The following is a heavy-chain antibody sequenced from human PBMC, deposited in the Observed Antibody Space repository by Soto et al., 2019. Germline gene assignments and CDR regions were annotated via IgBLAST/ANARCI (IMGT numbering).Heavy chain of an antibody. CDR3: ARGAKGGYYGAGSYQYSIYGMDV. CDR2: IHPGDSYT. V-gene: IGHV5-51*07. Sequence: GASQKVSGKGSGCSFTSYWIGWVHKMPGKGLEWMGIIHPGDSYTRYTPSFQGQVTISADKSISNAYLQWSSLKASDTAMYYCARGAKGGYYGAGSYQYSIYGMDVWGQGTTVTVSS. D-gene: IGHD3-10*01. CDR1: GCSFTSYW. J-gene: IGHJ6*02.